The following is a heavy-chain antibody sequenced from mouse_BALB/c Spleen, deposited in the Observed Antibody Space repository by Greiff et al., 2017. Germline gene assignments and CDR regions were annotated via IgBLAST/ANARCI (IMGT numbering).Heavy chain of an antibody. CDR1: GYTFTDYA. Sequence: QVQLKESGAELVRPGVSVKISCKGSGYTFTDYAMHWVKQSHAKSLEWIGVISTYYGDASYNQKFKGKATMTVDKSSSTAYMELSSLTSEDSAVYYCSREAGVRLPWFAYWGQGTLVTVSA. J-gene: IGHJ3*01. CDR2: ISTYYGDA. D-gene: IGHD1-2*01. CDR3: SREAGVRLPWFAY. V-gene: IGHV1S137*01.